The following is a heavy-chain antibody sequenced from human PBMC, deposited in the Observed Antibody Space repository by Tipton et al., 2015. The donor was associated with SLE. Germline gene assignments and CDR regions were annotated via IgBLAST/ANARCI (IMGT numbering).Heavy chain of an antibody. Sequence: LRLSCAASGFTFSDYYMSWIRQPPGKGLEWIGEINHSGSTNYNPSLKSRVTISVDTSKNQFSLKLSSVTAADTAVYYCASIRGAASDYWGQGTLVTVSS. J-gene: IGHJ4*02. CDR1: GFTFSDYY. CDR2: INHSGST. D-gene: IGHD3-10*01. V-gene: IGHV4-34*08. CDR3: ASIRGAASDY.